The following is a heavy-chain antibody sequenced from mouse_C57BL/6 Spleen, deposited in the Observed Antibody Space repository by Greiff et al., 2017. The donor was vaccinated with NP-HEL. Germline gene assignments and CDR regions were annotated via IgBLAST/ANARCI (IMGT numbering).Heavy chain of an antibody. CDR2: ISYDGSN. CDR3: ASHYYSNYWFAY. J-gene: IGHJ3*01. D-gene: IGHD2-5*01. V-gene: IGHV3-6*01. Sequence: ESGPGLVKPSQSLSLTCSVTGYSITSGYYWNWIRQFPGNKLEWMGYISYDGSNNYNPSLKNRISITRDTSKNQFFLKLNSVTTEDTATYYCASHYYSNYWFAYWGQGTLVTVSA. CDR1: GYSITSGYY.